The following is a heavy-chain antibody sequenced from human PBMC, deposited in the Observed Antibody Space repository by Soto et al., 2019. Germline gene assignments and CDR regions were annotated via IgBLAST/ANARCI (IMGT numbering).Heavy chain of an antibody. Sequence: GDSVKVSCKASGYTFTGYYMHWVRQAPGQGLEWMGWINPNSGGTNYAQKFQGWVTMTRDTSISTAYMELSRLRSDDTAVYYCARGAQGVRGVIISGGWFDPWGQGTLVAVPS. CDR3: ARGAQGVRGVIISGGWFDP. V-gene: IGHV1-2*04. CDR2: INPNSGGT. CDR1: GYTFTGYY. D-gene: IGHD3-10*01. J-gene: IGHJ5*02.